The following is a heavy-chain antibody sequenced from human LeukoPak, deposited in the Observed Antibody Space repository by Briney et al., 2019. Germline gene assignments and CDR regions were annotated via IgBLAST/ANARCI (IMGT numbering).Heavy chain of an antibody. D-gene: IGHD2-15*01. CDR3: AKDCSGGSCNDY. Sequence: GGSLRLSSAASGFTFSSYAMSWVRQAPGKGLEWVSAISGSGGSTYYADSVKGRFTISRDNSKNTLYLQMNSLRAEDTAVYYCAKDCSGGSCNDYWGQGTLVTVSS. CDR1: GFTFSSYA. CDR2: ISGSGGST. V-gene: IGHV3-23*01. J-gene: IGHJ4*02.